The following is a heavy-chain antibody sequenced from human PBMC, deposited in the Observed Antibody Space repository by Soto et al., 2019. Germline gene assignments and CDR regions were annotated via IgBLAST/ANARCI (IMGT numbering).Heavy chain of an antibody. V-gene: IGHV1-69*01. CDR3: ARGSCGGDCYSGSDAFDI. D-gene: IGHD2-21*02. CDR2: IIPIFGTA. Sequence: QVQLVQSGAEVKKPGSSLKVACKASGGTFSSYAISWVRQAPGQGLEWMGGIIPIFGTANYAQKFQGRVTITADEPTRIGYMELSRLRSEDTAVYYCARGSCGGDCYSGSDAFDIWCQGRMVTVSS. CDR1: GGTFSSYA. J-gene: IGHJ3*02.